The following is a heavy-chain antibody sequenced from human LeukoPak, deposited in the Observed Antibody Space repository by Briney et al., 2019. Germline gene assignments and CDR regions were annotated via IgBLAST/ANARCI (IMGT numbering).Heavy chain of an antibody. Sequence: ASVKVSCKASGYTFTSYDINWVRQATGQGLEWMGWMNPNSGNTGYAQKFQGRVTMTRNTSISTAYMELSSLRSEDTAVYYCARGGLRFYGAHFDHWGQGTLVTVSS. CDR1: GYTFTSYD. CDR3: ARGGLRFYGAHFDH. CDR2: MNPNSGNT. J-gene: IGHJ4*02. D-gene: IGHD4-17*01. V-gene: IGHV1-8*01.